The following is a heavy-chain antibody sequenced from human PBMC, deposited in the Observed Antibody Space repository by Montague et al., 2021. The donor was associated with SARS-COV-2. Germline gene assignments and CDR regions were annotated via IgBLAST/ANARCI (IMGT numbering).Heavy chain of an antibody. CDR1: GFSITNYW. J-gene: IGHJ3*01. V-gene: IGHV3-74*01. CDR2: INYAGTGA. Sequence: SLRLSCAASGFSITNYWMHWVRQAPGKGLAWVSHINYAGTGATYADSVKGRFIISRDNANNMVHLQVKSLTAEDTAVYYCARESAGTRAFDLWGEGTMVTVSS. CDR3: ARESAGTRAFDL. D-gene: IGHD6-19*01.